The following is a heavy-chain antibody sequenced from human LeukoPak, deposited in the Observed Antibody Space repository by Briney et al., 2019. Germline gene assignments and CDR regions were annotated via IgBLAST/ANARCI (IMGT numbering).Heavy chain of an antibody. V-gene: IGHV4-61*02. Sequence: SETLSLTCTVSGGSISSGSYYWSWIRQPAGKGLEWIGRIYTSGSTNYNPSLKSRVTISVDTSKNQFSLKLSSVTAADTAVYYCARDVGSKAARRDYWGQGTLVTVSS. CDR1: GGSISSGSYY. CDR2: IYTSGST. J-gene: IGHJ4*02. CDR3: ARDVGSKAARRDY. D-gene: IGHD6-6*01.